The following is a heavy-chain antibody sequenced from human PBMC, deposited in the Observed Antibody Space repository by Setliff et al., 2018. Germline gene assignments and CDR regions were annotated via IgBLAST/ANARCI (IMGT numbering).Heavy chain of an antibody. D-gene: IGHD5-18*01. V-gene: IGHV4-4*07. J-gene: IGHJ6*03. CDR1: GGSISSYY. CDR2: SYTSGST. Sequence: SETLSLTCTVSGGSISSYYWSWIRQPAGKGLEWMGRSYTSGSTNYNPSLKSRVTMSVDTSKNQFSLKLSSVTAADTAVYYCARDRRGYSYGSLGYYYYYMDVWGKGTTVTVSS. CDR3: ARDRRGYSYGSLGYYYYYMDV.